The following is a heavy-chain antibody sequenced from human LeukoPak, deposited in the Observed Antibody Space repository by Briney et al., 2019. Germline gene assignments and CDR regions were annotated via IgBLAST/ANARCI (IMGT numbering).Heavy chain of an antibody. CDR2: ISGSGGST. V-gene: IGHV3-23*01. Sequence: PGGSLRLSCAASGFTFSSYAMSWVRQAPGKGLEWVSAISGSGGSTYYADSVKGRFTISRDNSKNTLYLQMNSLRAEDTAVYYCAKGSFDPVIRPYYFDYWGQGTLVTVSS. CDR3: AKGSFDPVIRPYYFDY. D-gene: IGHD2/OR15-2a*01. CDR1: GFTFSSYA. J-gene: IGHJ4*02.